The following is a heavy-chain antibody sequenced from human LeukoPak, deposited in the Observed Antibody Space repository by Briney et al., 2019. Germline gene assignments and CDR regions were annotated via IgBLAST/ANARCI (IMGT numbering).Heavy chain of an antibody. CDR3: ARDPYSGSYGDYYYYYMDV. V-gene: IGHV3-21*01. J-gene: IGHJ6*03. CDR2: ITSSSRYI. CDR1: GFTFSGYN. Sequence: GGSLRLSCAVSGFTFSGYNMNWVRQAPGKGLEWVSSITSSSRYIYYADSVKGRFTISRDNAKSSLYLQMNSLRAEDTAVYYCARDPYSGSYGDYYYYYMDVWGKGTTVTISS. D-gene: IGHD1-26*01.